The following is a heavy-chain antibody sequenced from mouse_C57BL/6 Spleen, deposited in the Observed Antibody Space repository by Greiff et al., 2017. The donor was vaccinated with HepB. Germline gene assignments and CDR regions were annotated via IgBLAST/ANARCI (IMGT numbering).Heavy chain of an antibody. Sequence: EVMLVESGGGLVQPGGSLKLSCAASGFTFSDYYMYWVRQTPEKGLEWVAYISNGGGSTYYPDTVKGRFTISRDNAKNTLYLQRSRLKSEDAAMYYCARIYSDYDYWYFDVWGTGTTVTVSS. CDR2: ISNGGGST. V-gene: IGHV5-12*01. J-gene: IGHJ1*03. CDR3: ARIYSDYDYWYFDV. CDR1: GFTFSDYY. D-gene: IGHD2-4*01.